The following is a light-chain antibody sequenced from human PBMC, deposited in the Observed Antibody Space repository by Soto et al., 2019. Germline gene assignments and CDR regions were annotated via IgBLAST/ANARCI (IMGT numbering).Light chain of an antibody. V-gene: IGLV7-46*01. CDR3: LLVYSGVVL. CDR2: DTT. J-gene: IGLJ2*01. CDR1: TGTVTTGLY. Sequence: QAVVTQEPSLTVSPGGPVTLTCGSSTGTVTTGLYPYWFQQKPGQAPRTLIYDTTNKHSWTPARFSASLLGGKAALTLSGAQPEDEADYYCLLVYSGVVLFGGGTKLTVL.